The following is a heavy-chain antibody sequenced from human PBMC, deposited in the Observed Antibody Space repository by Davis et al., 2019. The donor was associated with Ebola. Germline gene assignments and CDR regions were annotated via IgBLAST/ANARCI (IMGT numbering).Heavy chain of an antibody. D-gene: IGHD3-10*01. CDR3: ARHYYGSGSYYWFDP. V-gene: IGHV5-51*01. Sequence: KVSCKGSGYSFTSYWIGWVRQMPGKGLEWMGIIYPGDSDTRYSPSFQGQVTISADKSISTAYLQWSSLKASDTAMYYCARHYYGSGSYYWFDPWGQGTLVTVSS. CDR2: IYPGDSDT. CDR1: GYSFTSYW. J-gene: IGHJ5*02.